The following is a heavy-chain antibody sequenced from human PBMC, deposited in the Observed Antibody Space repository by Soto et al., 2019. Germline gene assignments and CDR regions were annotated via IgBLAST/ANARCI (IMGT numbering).Heavy chain of an antibody. CDR2: IYYSGST. V-gene: IGHV4-31*03. J-gene: IGHJ4*02. CDR1: GGSISSGGYY. Sequence: SETLSLTCTVSGGSISSGGYYWSWIRQHPGKGLEWIGYIYYSGSTYYNPSLKSRVTISVDTSKNQFSLKLSSVTAADTAVYYCAKGEERVGMPSGYWGRGTLVSVSS. CDR3: AKGEERVGMPSGY. D-gene: IGHD3-16*01.